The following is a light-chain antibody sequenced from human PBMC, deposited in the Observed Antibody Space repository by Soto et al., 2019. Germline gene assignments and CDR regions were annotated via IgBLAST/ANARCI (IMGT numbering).Light chain of an antibody. CDR3: QQYNNWPSIT. V-gene: IGKV3-15*01. CDR2: GAS. CDR1: QSVRSN. Sequence: EIVMTQSPATLSASPGERATLSCRASQSVRSNLAWYQQKPGQAPRLLIYGASTRATGIPARFSGSGSGTEFTLTISSLQSEDFAVYSCQQYNNWPSITFGQGTRLEIK. J-gene: IGKJ5*01.